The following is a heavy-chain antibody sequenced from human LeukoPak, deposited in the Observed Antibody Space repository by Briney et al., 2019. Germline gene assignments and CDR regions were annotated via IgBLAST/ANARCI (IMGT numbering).Heavy chain of an antibody. CDR2: IFYTGTT. V-gene: IGHV4-38-2*02. CDR3: ARGKSRFDA. Sequence: SSETLSLTCIVSGYSISSGYYWGWVRQPPGKGLEWVGSIFYTGTTHYNPSLRSRVTMSVDTSKNQLSLKLTSVTAADTAVYYCARGKSRFDAWGQGTLVTVSS. CDR1: GYSISSGYY. J-gene: IGHJ5*02.